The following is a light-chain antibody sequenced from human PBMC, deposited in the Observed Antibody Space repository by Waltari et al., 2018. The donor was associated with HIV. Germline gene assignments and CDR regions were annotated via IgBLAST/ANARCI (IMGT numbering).Light chain of an antibody. J-gene: IGKJ1*01. V-gene: IGKV3-20*01. CDR3: QQYGRSPGT. CDR2: GTS. CDR1: QSVSRSY. Sequence: GPLSLSPGERATLSCRASQSVSRSYLAWYQQKPGQAPRLLMYGTSSRATGIPERFSGSGSGTDFTLTISRLEPEDFAVYYCQQYGRSPGTFGQGTKVEI.